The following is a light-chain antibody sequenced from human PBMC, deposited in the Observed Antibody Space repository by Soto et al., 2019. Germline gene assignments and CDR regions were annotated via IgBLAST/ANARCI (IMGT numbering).Light chain of an antibody. J-gene: IGKJ1*01. Sequence: DIVMTQSPDSLAVSLGERATINCKSSQTVLYSSNNKNYLAWYQQKPGQPPKMLIYWASTRESGVPDRXSGSVSGTDFTLTISSLQAEDVAVYYCQQYYGTLPTFGQGTKVEIK. V-gene: IGKV4-1*01. CDR1: QTVLYSSNNKNY. CDR3: QQYYGTLPT. CDR2: WAS.